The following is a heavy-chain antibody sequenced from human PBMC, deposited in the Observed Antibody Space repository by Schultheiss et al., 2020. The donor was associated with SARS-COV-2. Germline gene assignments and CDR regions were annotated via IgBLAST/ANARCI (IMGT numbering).Heavy chain of an antibody. CDR3: ATDRGYCTNGVCPYYYYYGMDV. CDR1: GFTFTSSA. CDR2: IVVGSGNT. D-gene: IGHD2-8*01. Sequence: KISCKASGFTFTSSAVQWVRQARGQRLEWIGWIVVGSGNTNYAQKFQERVTITRDMSTSTAYMELSSLRSEDTAVYYCATDRGYCTNGVCPYYYYYGMDVWGQGTTVTVSS. V-gene: IGHV1-58*01. J-gene: IGHJ6*02.